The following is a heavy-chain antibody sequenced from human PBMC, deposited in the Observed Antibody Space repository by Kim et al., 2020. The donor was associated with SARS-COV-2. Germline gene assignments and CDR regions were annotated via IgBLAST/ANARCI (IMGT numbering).Heavy chain of an antibody. J-gene: IGHJ2*01. V-gene: IGHV3-30*01. D-gene: IGHD3-9*01. Sequence: GRFTISRDNSKNTLYLQMNSLRAEDTAVYYCARGPLGAGYYSPDYWYFDLWGRGTLVTVSS. CDR3: ARGPLGAGYYSPDYWYFDL.